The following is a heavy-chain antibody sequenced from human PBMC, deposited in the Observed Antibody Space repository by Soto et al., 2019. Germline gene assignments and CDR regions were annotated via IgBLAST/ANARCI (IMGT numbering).Heavy chain of an antibody. D-gene: IGHD6-13*01. V-gene: IGHV1-3*01. J-gene: IGHJ5*02. CDR3: ARTGSSSWYWFDP. Sequence: QVQLVQSGAEVKKPGASVKVSCKASGYTFTSYAMHWVRRAPGQRLEWMGWINAGNGNTKYSQKFQGRVTITRDTSASTAYMELSSLRSEDTAVYYCARTGSSSWYWFDPWGQGTLVTVSS. CDR1: GYTFTSYA. CDR2: INAGNGNT.